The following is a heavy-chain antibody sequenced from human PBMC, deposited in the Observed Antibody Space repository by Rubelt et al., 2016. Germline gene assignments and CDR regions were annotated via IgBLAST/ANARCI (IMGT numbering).Heavy chain of an antibody. D-gene: IGHD5-18*01. CDR1: GGSFSGYY. J-gene: IGHJ4*02. CDR2: SNVSGST. Sequence: QVQLQQWGAGLLKPSETLSLTCDVYGGSFSGYYWTWIRQPPGKGLEWIGESNVSGSTNYNPSLKSRVTMSIDTSKNQFSLKLMSVTAAEQAVYYGPTDLGLGYIYGPLDSWGQGTLVTVSS. CDR3: PTDLGLGYIYGPLDS. V-gene: IGHV4-34*01.